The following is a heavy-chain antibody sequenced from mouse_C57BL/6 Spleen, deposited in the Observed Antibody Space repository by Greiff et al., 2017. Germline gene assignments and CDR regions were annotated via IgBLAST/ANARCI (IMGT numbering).Heavy chain of an antibody. CDR3: ARDRTGAVFDY. CDR1: GFTFSSYA. Sequence: EVKVLESGGGLVKPGGSLKLSCAASGFTFSSYAMPWVRQTPEQRLEWVATISAGGSYTYYPDNVKGRFTISRDNAKNNLYLQMSHLTSEDTAMYYCARDRTGAVFDYWGQGTTLTVSS. D-gene: IGHD4-1*01. V-gene: IGHV5-4*01. J-gene: IGHJ2*01. CDR2: ISAGGSYT.